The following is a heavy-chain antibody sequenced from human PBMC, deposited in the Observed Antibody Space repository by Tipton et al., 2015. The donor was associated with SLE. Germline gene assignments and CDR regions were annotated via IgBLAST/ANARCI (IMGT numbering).Heavy chain of an antibody. Sequence: QLVQSGAEVKKPGSSVKVSCKASGGTFSNYAINWVRQAPGQGLEWMGGIIPIFGTTNYVQKFQGRVTITADESTSTAYMELTSLKSEDTAMYYCAGGNNFWNIGDYWGQGTLVTVSS. D-gene: IGHD2/OR15-2a*01. J-gene: IGHJ4*02. CDR3: AGGNNFWNIGDY. CDR1: GGTFSNYA. CDR2: IIPIFGTT. V-gene: IGHV1-69*01.